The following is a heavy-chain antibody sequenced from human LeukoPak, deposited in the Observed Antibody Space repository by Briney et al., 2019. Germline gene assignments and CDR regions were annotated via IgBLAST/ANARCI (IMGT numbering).Heavy chain of an antibody. D-gene: IGHD1-26*01. CDR1: GGSIRSYY. Sequence: PSETLSLTCTVSGGSIRSYYWSWIRQPPGKGLEWIGYIYYSGNTNYNPSLKSRVTISVDTSNNHFSLRLNSVTAADTAVYYCARHPVEVGASGGPLFDYWGQGTLVTVSS. J-gene: IGHJ4*02. CDR3: ARHPVEVGASGGPLFDY. V-gene: IGHV4-59*08. CDR2: IYYSGNT.